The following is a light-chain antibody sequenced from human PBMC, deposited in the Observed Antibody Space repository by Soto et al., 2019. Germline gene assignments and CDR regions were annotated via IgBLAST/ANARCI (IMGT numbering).Light chain of an antibody. CDR3: RHYINSQWT. CDR2: AAS. J-gene: IGKJ1*01. CDR1: QGVSTTY. V-gene: IGKV3-20*01. Sequence: EIVLTQSPGTLSLSPGERATFSCRPSQGVSTTYLDWYQNKPGQAPRLLLYAASSRATGIPDRFSGGASATDFTIPINRLEPADFAVYYCRHYINSQWTFGQGTKVEIK.